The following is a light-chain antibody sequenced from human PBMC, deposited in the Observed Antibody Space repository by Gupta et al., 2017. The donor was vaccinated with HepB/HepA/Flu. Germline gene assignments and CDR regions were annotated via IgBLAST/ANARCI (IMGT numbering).Light chain of an antibody. V-gene: IGLV2-14*03. Sequence: QSALTQPASVSGSPGQSITISCTGTSSDVGGYNYVSWYQQHPGKAPKLMIYDVSNRPSGVSNRFSGSKSGNTASLTISGLQAEDEADYYCRSYTGSTIFEVFGGGTKLTVL. J-gene: IGLJ2*01. CDR1: SSDVGGYNY. CDR2: DVS. CDR3: RSYTGSTIFEV.